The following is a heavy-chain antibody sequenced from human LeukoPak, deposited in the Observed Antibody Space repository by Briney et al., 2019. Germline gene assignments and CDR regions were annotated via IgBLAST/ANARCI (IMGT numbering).Heavy chain of an antibody. J-gene: IGHJ6*02. Sequence: SETLSLTCTVSGGSISSSSYYWGWIRQPPGKGLEWIGSIYYSGSTYYNPSLKSRVTISVDTSKNQFSLKLSSVTAADTAVYYCARGAEGSDYYYGMDVWGQGTTVTVSS. CDR1: GGSISSSSYY. CDR2: IYYSGST. D-gene: IGHD3-10*01. V-gene: IGHV4-39*01. CDR3: ARGAEGSDYYYGMDV.